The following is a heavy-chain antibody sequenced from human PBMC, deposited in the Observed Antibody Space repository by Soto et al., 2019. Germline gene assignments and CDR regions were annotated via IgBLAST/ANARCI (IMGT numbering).Heavy chain of an antibody. Sequence: QVQLMQSGAEVRKPGASVRLSCETSGYNFNQYYSHWVRQAPGQGLEWMGIINLRGGTTEYAHKLRGRVTVTGDTSTKTAYMELRSLRSEDTAMYFCARGPEDSDVPRWDYWGQGTLVTGSS. D-gene: IGHD1-26*01. J-gene: IGHJ4*02. V-gene: IGHV1-46*02. CDR1: GYNFNQYY. CDR3: ARGPEDSDVPRWDY. CDR2: INLRGGTT.